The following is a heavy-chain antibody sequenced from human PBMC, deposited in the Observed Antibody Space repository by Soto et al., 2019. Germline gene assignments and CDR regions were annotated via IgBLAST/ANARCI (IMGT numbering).Heavy chain of an antibody. Sequence: EVQLLESGGDLVQPGGSLRVSCAASGFMFSSHGMSWVRQAPGKGLEWVSSISSGGDLTYYADSVKGRFTVSRDNLKNTLSLKTDSLRAEYTATYYCAKIGQISNWFFDYCGQGTLVTVSS. CDR1: GFMFSSHG. CDR3: AKIGQISNWFFDY. V-gene: IGHV3-23*01. D-gene: IGHD6-13*01. J-gene: IGHJ4*02. CDR2: ISSGGDLT.